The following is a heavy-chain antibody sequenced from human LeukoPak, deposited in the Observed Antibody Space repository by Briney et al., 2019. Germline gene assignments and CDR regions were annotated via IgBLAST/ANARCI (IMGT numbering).Heavy chain of an antibody. CDR3: ARGGYYDFWSGYFTFDY. J-gene: IGHJ4*02. D-gene: IGHD3-3*01. Sequence: GASVKVSCKASGYTFTGYYMHWVRQAPGQGLEWMGWINPNSGGTNYAQKFQGRVTMTRDTSISTAYMELSRLRSDDTALYYCARGGYYDFWSGYFTFDYWGQGTLVTVSS. CDR1: GYTFTGYY. CDR2: INPNSGGT. V-gene: IGHV1-2*02.